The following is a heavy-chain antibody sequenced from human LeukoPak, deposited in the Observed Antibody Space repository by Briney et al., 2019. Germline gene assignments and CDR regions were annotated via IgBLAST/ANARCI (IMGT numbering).Heavy chain of an antibody. Sequence: GGSLRLSCAASGFTFSTYEMNWVRQAPGKGLEWVSYISSSGSTKYYAGSVKGRFTNSRDNAKNSLYLQMNSLRAEDTAVYYCARGLFRDYFDYWGQGTLVTVSS. CDR3: ARGLFRDYFDY. CDR1: GFTFSTYE. J-gene: IGHJ4*02. D-gene: IGHD3-10*02. V-gene: IGHV3-48*03. CDR2: ISSSGSTK.